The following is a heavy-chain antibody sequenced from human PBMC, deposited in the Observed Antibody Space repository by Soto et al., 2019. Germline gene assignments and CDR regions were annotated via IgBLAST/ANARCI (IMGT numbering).Heavy chain of an antibody. CDR3: VKDPPHPFAE. D-gene: IGHD3-3*02. CDR2: ISGTAHAT. Sequence: EVQLLESGGGLVQPGGSLRISCAASGFDFSNYAMSWVRQAPGKGLEWVSAISGTAHATYYAASVKGRFTIPRDNSKNTLYQQMNSLRAEDTAVYFCVKDPPHPFAEWGQGPLVTASS. CDR1: GFDFSNYA. J-gene: IGHJ4*02. V-gene: IGHV3-23*01.